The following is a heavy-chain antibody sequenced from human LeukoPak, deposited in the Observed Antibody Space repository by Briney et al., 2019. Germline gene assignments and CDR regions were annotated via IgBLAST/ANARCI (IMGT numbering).Heavy chain of an antibody. CDR3: ARVGGYCSDGNCYPKY. Sequence: GASVKVSCKASGYTFTSYAMNWVRQARGQGLECMGWINTNTGNPTYAQGFTGRFVFSLDSSASTAYLQISSLKAEDTAVYYCARVGGYCSDGNCYPKYWGQGTLVTVSS. V-gene: IGHV7-4-1*02. CDR2: INTNTGNP. CDR1: GYTFTSYA. D-gene: IGHD2-15*01. J-gene: IGHJ4*02.